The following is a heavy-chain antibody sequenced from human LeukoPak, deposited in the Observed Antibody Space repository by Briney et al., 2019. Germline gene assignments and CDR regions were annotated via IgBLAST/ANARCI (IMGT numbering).Heavy chain of an antibody. J-gene: IGHJ4*02. CDR1: GGSISIYY. CDR2: VYNSGST. CDR3: VRDRELFY. D-gene: IGHD1-7*01. V-gene: IGHV4-59*01. Sequence: SEALSLTCTVSGGSISIYYWSWIRQPPGKGLEWLGYVYNSGSTDYNPSLKSRVTISADTSKNQFSLKLSSVTAADTAVYYCVRDRELFYWGQGTLVTVSS.